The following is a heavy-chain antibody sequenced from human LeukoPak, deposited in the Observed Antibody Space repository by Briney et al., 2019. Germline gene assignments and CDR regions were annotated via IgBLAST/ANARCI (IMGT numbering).Heavy chain of an antibody. D-gene: IGHD3-22*01. CDR2: INTNTGNP. J-gene: IGHJ5*02. Sequence: ASVKVSCKASGYTFTSYAMNWVRQAPGQGLEWMGWINTNTGNPTYAQGFTGRFVFSLDTSVSTAYLQISSLKAEDTAVYYCARAAAATYYYDSSGRTRFDPWGQGTLVTVSS. CDR1: GYTFTSYA. CDR3: ARAAAATYYYDSSGRTRFDP. V-gene: IGHV7-4-1*02.